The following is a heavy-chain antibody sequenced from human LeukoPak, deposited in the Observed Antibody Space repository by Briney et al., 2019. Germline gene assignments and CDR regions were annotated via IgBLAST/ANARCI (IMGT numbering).Heavy chain of an antibody. D-gene: IGHD6-6*01. CDR1: GYTLTELS. CDR2: FDPEDGET. Sequence: ASVKVSCKVSGYTLTELSMHWVRQAPGKGLEWMGGFDPEDGETIYAQKFQGRVTMTEDTSTDTAYMELSSLRSEDTAVYYCARGLAARRPRWFDPWGQGTLVTVSS. J-gene: IGHJ5*02. V-gene: IGHV1-24*01. CDR3: ARGLAARRPRWFDP.